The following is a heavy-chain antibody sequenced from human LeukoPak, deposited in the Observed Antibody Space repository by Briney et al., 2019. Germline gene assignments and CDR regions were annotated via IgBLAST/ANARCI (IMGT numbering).Heavy chain of an antibody. CDR3: ARDRLLRGVHTSSGC. Sequence: PGGSLRLSCAASGFSFSDYTMHWVRQAPGKGLEWVAHISLDGTITSYMDSVKGRFTSSRDNSKKTLYLQMNSLRTEDTAIYYCARDRLLRGVHTSSGCWGQGTLVTV. J-gene: IGHJ4*02. CDR2: ISLDGTIT. CDR1: GFSFSDYT. D-gene: IGHD3-10*01. V-gene: IGHV3-30*04.